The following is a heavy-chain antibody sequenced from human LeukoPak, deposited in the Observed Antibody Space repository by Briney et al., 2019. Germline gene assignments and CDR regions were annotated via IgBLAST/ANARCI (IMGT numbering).Heavy chain of an antibody. CDR2: IYYSGST. J-gene: IGHJ4*02. Sequence: PSETLSLTCTVSGGSISSSSYYWGWIRQPPGKGLEWIGSIYYSGSTYYNPSLKSRVTISVDTSKNQFSLKLSSVTAADTAVYYCARRYYGSGSYYNYWGQGTLVTVSS. CDR1: GGSISSSSYY. V-gene: IGHV4-39*07. D-gene: IGHD3-10*01. CDR3: ARRYYGSGSYYNY.